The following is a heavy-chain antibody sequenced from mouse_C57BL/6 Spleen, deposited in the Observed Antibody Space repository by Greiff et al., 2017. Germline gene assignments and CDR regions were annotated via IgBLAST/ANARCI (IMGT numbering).Heavy chain of an antibody. V-gene: IGHV1-26*01. CDR2: INPNNGGT. CDR1: GYTFTDYY. J-gene: IGHJ1*03. D-gene: IGHD2-10*02. CDR3: ARPPSSYWYFDV. Sequence: EVQLQQSGPELVKPGASVKISCKASGYTFTDYYMNWVKQSHGKSLEWIGDINPNNGGTSYNQKFKGKATLTVDKSSSTAYMELRSLTSEDSAVYYCARPPSSYWYFDVWGTGTTVTVSS.